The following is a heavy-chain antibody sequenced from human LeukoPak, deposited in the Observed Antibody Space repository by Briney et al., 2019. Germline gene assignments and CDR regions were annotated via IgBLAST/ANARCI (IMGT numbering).Heavy chain of an antibody. V-gene: IGHV3-9*03. CDR3: AKEDIVVVPAAPTGGSYYYYYMDV. CDR1: GFTFDDYA. CDR2: ISWNSGSI. D-gene: IGHD2-2*01. Sequence: GRSLRLSCAASGFTFDDYAMHWVRQAPGKGLEWVSGISWNSGSIGYADSVKGRFTISRDNAKNSPYLQMNSLRAEDMALYYCAKEDIVVVPAAPTGGSYYYYYMDVWGKGTTVTVPS. J-gene: IGHJ6*03.